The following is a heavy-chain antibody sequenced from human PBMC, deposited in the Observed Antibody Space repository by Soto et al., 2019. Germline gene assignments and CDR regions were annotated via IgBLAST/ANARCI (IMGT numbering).Heavy chain of an antibody. CDR2: IYYSGST. V-gene: IGHV4-30-4*02. J-gene: IGHJ4*02. Sequence: PSETLSLTCTVSGGSISSGDYYWSWIRQPPGKGLEWIGYIYYSGSTYYNPSLKSRVTISVDTSKNQFSLKLSSVTAADTAVYYCATGWDKYYFDYWGQGTLVTVSS. CDR3: ATGWDKYYFDY. D-gene: IGHD1-26*01. CDR1: GGSISSGDYY.